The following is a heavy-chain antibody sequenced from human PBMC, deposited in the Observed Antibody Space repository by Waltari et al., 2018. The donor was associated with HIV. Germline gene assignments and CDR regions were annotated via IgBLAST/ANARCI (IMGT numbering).Heavy chain of an antibody. CDR2: INHSGST. CDR3: ARGGNYYRSGSYYKLDY. CDR1: GGSFSDYY. Sequence: QVQLQQWGAGLLTPSETLSLTCAVYGGSFSDYYWSWIRQPPGKGLEWIGEINHSGSTNYNPSLNSRVTISVDTSKNQFSLKLSSVTAADTAVYYCARGGNYYRSGSYYKLDYWGQGTLVTVSS. V-gene: IGHV4-34*01. J-gene: IGHJ4*02. D-gene: IGHD3-10*01.